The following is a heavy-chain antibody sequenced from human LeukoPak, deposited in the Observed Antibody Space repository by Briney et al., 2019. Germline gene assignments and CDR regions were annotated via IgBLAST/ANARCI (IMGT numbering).Heavy chain of an antibody. D-gene: IGHD6-13*01. V-gene: IGHV4-59*01. CDR3: ARGVSSSWYYFDY. CDR2: IYYSGST. Sequence: SETLSLTCTVSGGSISSYYWIWIRQPPGKGLEWIGYIYYSGSTNYNPSLKSRVTISVDTSKNQFSLKLSSVTAADTAVYYCARGVSSSWYYFDYWGQGTLVTVSS. J-gene: IGHJ4*02. CDR1: GGSISSYY.